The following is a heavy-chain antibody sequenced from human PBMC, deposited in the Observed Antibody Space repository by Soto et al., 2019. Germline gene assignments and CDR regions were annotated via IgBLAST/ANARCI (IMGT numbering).Heavy chain of an antibody. V-gene: IGHV4-30-2*01. CDR2: IYHGGST. D-gene: IGHD3-22*01. CDR1: GGSISSGGYS. J-gene: IGHJ4*02. CDR3: ASGYYYDFDY. Sequence: PSQTLSLTCAVSGGSISSGGYSWSWIRQPPGKGLEWIGYIYHGGSTYYNPSLKSRVTISVDRSKNQFSLKLSSVTAAETAVYYCASGYYYDFDYWGKGTLVTVSS.